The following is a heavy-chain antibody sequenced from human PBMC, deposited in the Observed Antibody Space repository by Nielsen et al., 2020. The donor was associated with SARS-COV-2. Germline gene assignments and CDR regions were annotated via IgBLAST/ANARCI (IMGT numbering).Heavy chain of an antibody. CDR3: AKDRTPSSGYYYYYYMDV. J-gene: IGHJ6*03. V-gene: IGHV3-23*01. Sequence: WIRQPPGKGLEWVSAISGSGGSTYYADSVKGRFTISRDNSKNTLYPQMNSLRAEDTAVYYCAKDRTPSSGYYYYYYMDVWGKGTTVTVSS. CDR2: ISGSGGST.